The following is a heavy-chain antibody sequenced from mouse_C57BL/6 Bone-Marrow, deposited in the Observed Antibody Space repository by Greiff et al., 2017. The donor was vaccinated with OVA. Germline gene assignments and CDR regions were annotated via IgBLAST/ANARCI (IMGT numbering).Heavy chain of an antibody. CDR1: GFTFSDAW. J-gene: IGHJ4*01. V-gene: IGHV6-6*01. CDR2: IGNKANNHAT. D-gene: IGHD1-1*01. Sequence: EVKVIESGGGLVQPGGSMKLSCAASGFTFSDAWMDWVRQSPEKGLEWVAEIGNKANNHATYYAESVKGRFTISRDDSKSSVYLQMNSLRAEDTGIYYCTGTTVVEDYAMDYWGQGTSVTVSS. CDR3: TGTTVVEDYAMDY.